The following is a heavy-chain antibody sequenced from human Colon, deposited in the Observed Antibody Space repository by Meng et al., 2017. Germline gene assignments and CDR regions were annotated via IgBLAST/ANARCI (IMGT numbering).Heavy chain of an antibody. CDR2: TYYRSKWYN. CDR3: ARDHGYSYGLPLDY. Sequence: QVQLHQSGAGLVKPSQTLSLTCVIPGDSVSSNTAAWNWLRQSPSRGLEWLGRTYYRSKWYNEYAVSVKSRMTFNADTSKNQVSLQVNSVTPEDTAVYYCARDHGYSYGLPLDYWGQGILVTVSS. CDR1: GDSVSSNTAA. V-gene: IGHV6-1*01. D-gene: IGHD5-18*01. J-gene: IGHJ4*02.